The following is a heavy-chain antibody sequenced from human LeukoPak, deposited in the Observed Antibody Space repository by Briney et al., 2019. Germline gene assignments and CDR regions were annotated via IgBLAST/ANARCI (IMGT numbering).Heavy chain of an antibody. Sequence: PPETLSPTCTVSGGSISSSSYYWGWIRQPPGKGLEWIGSIYYSGSTYYNPSLKSRVTISVDTSKNQFSLKLSSVTAADTAVYYCDYYGSGTPANGWFDPWGQGTPVTVSS. J-gene: IGHJ5*02. V-gene: IGHV4-39*01. D-gene: IGHD3-10*01. CDR3: DYYGSGTPANGWFDP. CDR1: GGSISSSSYY. CDR2: IYYSGST.